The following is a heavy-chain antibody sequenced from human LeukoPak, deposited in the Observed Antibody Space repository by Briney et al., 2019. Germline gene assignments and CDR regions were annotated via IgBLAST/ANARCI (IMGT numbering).Heavy chain of an antibody. J-gene: IGHJ5*02. CDR2: ISAYNGNT. CDR1: GYTFTSYG. CDR3: ARDLFGYSSSWNWFDP. Sequence: ASVKVSCKASGYTFTSYGISWVRQAPGQGLEWMGWISAYNGNTNYAQKLQGRVTMTTDTSTSTAYMELRSLRSDDTAVYYCARDLFGYSSSWNWFDPWGQGTLVTGSS. D-gene: IGHD6-13*01. V-gene: IGHV1-18*01.